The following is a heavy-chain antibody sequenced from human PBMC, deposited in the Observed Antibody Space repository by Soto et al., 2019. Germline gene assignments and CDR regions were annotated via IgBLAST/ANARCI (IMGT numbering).Heavy chain of an antibody. CDR1: GGSISSYY. CDR2: IYYSGST. V-gene: IGHV4-59*01. Sequence: SETLSLTCTVSGGSISSYYWSWIRQPPGKGLEWIGYIYYSGSTNYNPSLKSRVTISVDTSKNQFSLKLSSVTAADTAVYYCARGGLRFLEYIWGQGTMVTVSS. CDR3: ARGGLRFLEYI. D-gene: IGHD3-3*01. J-gene: IGHJ3*02.